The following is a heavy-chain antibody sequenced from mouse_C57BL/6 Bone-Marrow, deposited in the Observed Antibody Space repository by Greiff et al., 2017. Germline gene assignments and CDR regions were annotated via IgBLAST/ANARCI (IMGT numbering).Heavy chain of an antibody. CDR1: GYTFTSYW. CDR3: ARRDYYGSRGYFDV. V-gene: IGHV1-52*01. D-gene: IGHD1-1*01. CDR2: IDPSDSET. Sequence: VQLQQPGAELVRPGSSVKLSCKASGYTFTSYWMHWVKQRPIQGLEWIGNIDPSDSETHYNQKFKDKATLTVDKSSSTAYMQLSSLTSEDSAVYYCARRDYYGSRGYFDVWGTGTTVTVSS. J-gene: IGHJ1*03.